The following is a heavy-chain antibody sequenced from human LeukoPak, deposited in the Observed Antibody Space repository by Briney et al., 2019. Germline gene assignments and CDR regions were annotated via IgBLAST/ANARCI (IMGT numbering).Heavy chain of an antibody. D-gene: IGHD5-18*01. V-gene: IGHV3-23*01. CDR2: ISGSGGST. CDR3: ARDPFVRDTAMGY. Sequence: GGSLRLSCAASGFTFSSYAMSWVRQAPGKGLEWVSAISGSGGSTYYADSVKGRFTISRDNSKNTLYLQMNSLRAEDTAVYYCARDPFVRDTAMGYWGQGTLVTVSS. J-gene: IGHJ4*02. CDR1: GFTFSSYA.